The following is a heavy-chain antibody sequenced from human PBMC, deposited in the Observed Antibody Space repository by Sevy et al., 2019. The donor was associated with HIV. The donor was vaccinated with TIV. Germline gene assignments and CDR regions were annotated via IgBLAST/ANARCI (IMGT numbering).Heavy chain of an antibody. CDR2: IYHSGST. J-gene: IGHJ5*02. Sequence: SETLSLTYAVSGYSISSGYYWGWIRQPPGKGLEWIGSIYHSGSTYYNPSLKSRVTISVDTSKNQFSLKLSSVTAADTAVYYCARGQGIAVAGTTGWFDPWGQGTLVTVSS. D-gene: IGHD6-19*01. CDR1: GYSISSGYY. CDR3: ARGQGIAVAGTTGWFDP. V-gene: IGHV4-38-2*01.